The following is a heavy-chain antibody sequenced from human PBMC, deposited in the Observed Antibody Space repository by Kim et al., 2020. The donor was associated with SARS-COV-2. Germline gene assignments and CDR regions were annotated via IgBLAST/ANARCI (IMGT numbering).Heavy chain of an antibody. CDR1: GGSFSSSGYY. CDR3: ARRGAVAGNPLFDY. D-gene: IGHD6-19*01. Sequence: SETLSLTCTVSGGSFSSSGYYWTWIRQPPGKGLEWIGSISYSGSTYYSPSLRSRITISVDTSKSQFSLKLSSVTAADPAIYYCARRGAVAGNPLFDYWG. V-gene: IGHV4-39*01. CDR2: ISYSGST. J-gene: IGHJ4*01.